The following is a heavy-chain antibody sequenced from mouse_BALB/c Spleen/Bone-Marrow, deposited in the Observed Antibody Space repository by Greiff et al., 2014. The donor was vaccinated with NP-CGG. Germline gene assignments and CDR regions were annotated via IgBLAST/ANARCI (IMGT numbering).Heavy chain of an antibody. V-gene: IGHV1-4*01. CDR3: ARRDYGPFYALDY. CDR1: GYTFTSST. J-gene: IGHJ4*01. CDR2: INPSSGYT. Sequence: QLKQSGAELARPGASVKMSCKASGYTFTSSTIHWVKQRPGQGLEWIGYINPSSGYTNYNQNFKDKATLTADKSASTAYMQLTSLTSEDSAVYYCARRDYGPFYALDYWGQGTSVTVSS. D-gene: IGHD1-2*01.